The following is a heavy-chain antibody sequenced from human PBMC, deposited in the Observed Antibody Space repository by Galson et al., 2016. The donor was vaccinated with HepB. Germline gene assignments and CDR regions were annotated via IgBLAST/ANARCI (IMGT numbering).Heavy chain of an antibody. J-gene: IGHJ4*02. CDR2: ITGTGSNP. CDR3: AKARAEYCSGVRCYPFDS. Sequence: SLRLSCAASGFTFSNYAMNWVRQAPGKGLEWVSAITGTGSNPYHADSAKGRFTISRDNSKHTLFLQMSSLRAEDTAVFFCAKARAEYCSGVRCYPFDSWGQGTLVTVSS. D-gene: IGHD2-15*01. CDR1: GFTFSNYA. V-gene: IGHV3-23*01.